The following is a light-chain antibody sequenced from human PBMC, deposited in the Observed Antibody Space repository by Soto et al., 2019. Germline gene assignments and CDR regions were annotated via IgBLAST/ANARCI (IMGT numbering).Light chain of an antibody. Sequence: QSVLTQPPSVSAAPGQRVTISCSGNSSSIGNNFVSWYQQPPGTAPKLLIYDNHKRPSGIPDRFSGSKSGTSATLGITGLQTGDEADYYCGTWDSSLSVVVFGGGTKLTV. V-gene: IGLV1-51*01. J-gene: IGLJ3*02. CDR1: SSSIGNNF. CDR3: GTWDSSLSVVV. CDR2: DNH.